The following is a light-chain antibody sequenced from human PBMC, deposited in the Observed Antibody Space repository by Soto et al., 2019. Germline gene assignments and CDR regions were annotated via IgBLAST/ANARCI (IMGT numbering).Light chain of an antibody. J-gene: IGKJ1*01. CDR3: QQYNNWPPWT. CDR1: QSVSSD. V-gene: IGKV3-15*01. CDR2: GAS. Sequence: DIVLTQSPATLSLPPGERATLSCRASQSVSSDLAWYQQKPGQAPRLLIYGASARATGIPARFSGSGSGTEFTLTISSLQSEDFAVYYCQQYNNWPPWTFGQGTKVDIK.